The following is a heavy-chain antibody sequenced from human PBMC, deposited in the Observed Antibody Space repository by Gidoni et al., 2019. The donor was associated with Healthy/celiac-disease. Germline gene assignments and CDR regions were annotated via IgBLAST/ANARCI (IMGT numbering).Heavy chain of an antibody. D-gene: IGHD4-17*01. CDR2: ISSSSSTI. CDR3: ARGYGDYVYRFDY. J-gene: IGHJ4*02. Sequence: EVQLVESGGGLVQPGGSLRLSCAASGFPCSSYSMNWVRQGPGKGLEWVSYISSSSSTIYYADSVKGRFTISRDNAKNSLYLQMNSLRDEDTAVYYCARGYGDYVYRFDYWGQGTLVTVSS. CDR1: GFPCSSYS. V-gene: IGHV3-48*02.